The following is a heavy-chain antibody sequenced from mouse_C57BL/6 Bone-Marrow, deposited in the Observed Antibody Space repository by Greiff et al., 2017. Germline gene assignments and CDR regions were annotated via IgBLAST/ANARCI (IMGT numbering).Heavy chain of an antibody. CDR3: ARERAIYYDYDGDAMDY. D-gene: IGHD2-4*01. V-gene: IGHV1-64*01. CDR1: GYTFTSYW. CDR2: IHPNSGST. Sequence: QVQLQQPGAELVKPGASVKLSCKASGYTFTSYWMHWVKQRPGQGLEWIGMIHPNSGSTNYNEKFKSKATLTVDKSSSTAYMQLSSLTSEDSAVYYCARERAIYYDYDGDAMDYWGQGTSVTVSS. J-gene: IGHJ4*01.